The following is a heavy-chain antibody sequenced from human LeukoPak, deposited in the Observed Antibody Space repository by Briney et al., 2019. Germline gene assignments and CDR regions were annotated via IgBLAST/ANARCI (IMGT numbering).Heavy chain of an antibody. J-gene: IGHJ4*02. D-gene: IGHD1-26*01. Sequence: SETLSLTCTVSGASINSHYWSWIRQPPGKGLEWIGYISYSGSTNYNPSLKSRVIIAVDTSKTHFSLNLSSVTAADTAFYYCARHRVSGSSYSALDYWGQGTLVSVSS. CDR1: GASINSHY. CDR3: ARHRVSGSSYSALDY. V-gene: IGHV4-59*08. CDR2: ISYSGST.